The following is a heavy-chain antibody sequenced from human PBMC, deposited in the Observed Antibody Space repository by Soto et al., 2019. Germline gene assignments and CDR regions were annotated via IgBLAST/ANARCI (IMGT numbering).Heavy chain of an antibody. D-gene: IGHD3-10*01. V-gene: IGHV3-48*01. Sequence: GGSLRLSCAASGFTFSSYSMNWVRQAPGKGLEWVSYISSSSSTIYYADSVKGRLTISRDNAKNSLYLQMNSLRAEDTAVYYCARIGEGDTMVRGVRLWYYYMDVWGKGTTVTVSS. CDR1: GFTFSSYS. CDR2: ISSSSSTI. CDR3: ARIGEGDTMVRGVRLWYYYMDV. J-gene: IGHJ6*03.